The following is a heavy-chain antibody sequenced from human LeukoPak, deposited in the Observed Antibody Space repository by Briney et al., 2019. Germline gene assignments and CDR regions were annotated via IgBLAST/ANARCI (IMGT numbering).Heavy chain of an antibody. D-gene: IGHD3-16*02. V-gene: IGHV3-30*03. CDR1: GFTFSSYG. CDR2: ISYDGSNK. Sequence: GGSLRLSCAASGFTFSSYGMHWVRQAPGKGLEWVAVISYDGSNKYYADSVKGRFTISRDNSKNTLYLQMNSLRAEDTAVYYCARVPAGVIGMKDAFDIWGQGTMVTVSP. CDR3: ARVPAGVIGMKDAFDI. J-gene: IGHJ3*02.